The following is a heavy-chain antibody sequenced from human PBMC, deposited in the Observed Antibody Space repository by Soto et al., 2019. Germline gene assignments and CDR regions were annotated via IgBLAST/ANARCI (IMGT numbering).Heavy chain of an antibody. Sequence: GGSLRLSCSASGFTFSSYAMHWVRQAPGKGLDYVSSISINGGSTHYADSVKGRFTISRDNSRNTQYLQMSSLRADDTAVYYCVKGEFYYDSSAYYPFDSWGQGTLVTVSS. CDR1: GFTFSSYA. CDR2: ISINGGST. J-gene: IGHJ4*02. CDR3: VKGEFYYDSSAYYPFDS. V-gene: IGHV3-64D*06. D-gene: IGHD3-22*01.